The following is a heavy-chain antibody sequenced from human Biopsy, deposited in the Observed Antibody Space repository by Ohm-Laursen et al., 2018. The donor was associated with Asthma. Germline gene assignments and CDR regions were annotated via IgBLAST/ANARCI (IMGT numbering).Heavy chain of an antibody. CDR1: GFTLSSYS. CDR2: ISSSSSTI. V-gene: IGHV3-48*02. D-gene: IGHD5-18*01. CDR3: ARFKRGYSYGYAGVFDY. Sequence: SLRLSCAASGFTLSSYSMNWVRQAPGKGLEWVSYISSSSSTIYYADSVKGRFTISRDNAKNSLYLQMNSLRDEDTAVYYCARFKRGYSYGYAGVFDYWGQGTLVTVSS. J-gene: IGHJ4*02.